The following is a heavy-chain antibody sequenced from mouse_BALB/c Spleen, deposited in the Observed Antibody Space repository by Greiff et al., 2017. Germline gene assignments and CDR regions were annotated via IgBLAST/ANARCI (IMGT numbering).Heavy chain of an antibody. Sequence: EVQRVESGPGLVKPSQSLSLTCTVTGYSITSDYAWNWIRQFPGNKLEWMGYISYSGSTSYNPSLKSRISITRDTSKNQFFLQLNSVTTEDTATYYCARGSGTGYAMDYWGQGTSVTVSS. CDR1: GYSITSDYA. J-gene: IGHJ4*01. CDR3: ARGSGTGYAMDY. D-gene: IGHD4-1*01. V-gene: IGHV3-2*02. CDR2: ISYSGST.